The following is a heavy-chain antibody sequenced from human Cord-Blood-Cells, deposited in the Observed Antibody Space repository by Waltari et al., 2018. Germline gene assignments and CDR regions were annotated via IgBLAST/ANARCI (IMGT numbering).Heavy chain of an antibody. CDR1: GWSFSGYY. V-gene: IGHV4-34*01. CDR2: INQSGST. J-gene: IGHJ4*02. Sequence: QVQLQQWGARLLKPSETLSLTCAGYGWSFSGYYWSWIRQPPGTGLEWIGEINQSGSTNSNPSLKSRVTISVDTSKNQFSLKLSSVTAADTAVYYCARVRTGDFDYWGQGTLVTVSS. D-gene: IGHD7-27*01. CDR3: ARVRTGDFDY.